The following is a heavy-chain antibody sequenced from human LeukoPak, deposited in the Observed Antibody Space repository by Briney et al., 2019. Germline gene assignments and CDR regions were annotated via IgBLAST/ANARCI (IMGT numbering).Heavy chain of an antibody. CDR2: VYYSGNT. CDR1: GGSIINSGYY. V-gene: IGHV4-39*07. CDR3: ARGNMITFGGVILGDWFDP. J-gene: IGHJ5*02. D-gene: IGHD3-16*02. Sequence: SETLSLTCTVSGGSIINSGYYWGWIRQPPGKGLEWIGSVYYSGNTYYNPSLKSRVTISVDTSKNQFSLKLSSVTAADTAVYYCARGNMITFGGVILGDWFDPWGQGTLVTVSS.